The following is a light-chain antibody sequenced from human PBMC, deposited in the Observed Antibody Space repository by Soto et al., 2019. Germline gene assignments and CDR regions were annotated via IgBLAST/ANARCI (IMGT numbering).Light chain of an antibody. CDR1: SSDVGSYNL. Sequence: QSALTQPASVSGSPGQSITISCTGTSSDVGSYNLVSWYQQHPGKAPKRMIYEVSKRPSGVSNRFSGSKSGNTASLTTSGLQAEDEADYFCCSYAGSSTFYVFGTGTKLTVL. CDR2: EVS. J-gene: IGLJ1*01. V-gene: IGLV2-23*02. CDR3: CSYAGSSTFYV.